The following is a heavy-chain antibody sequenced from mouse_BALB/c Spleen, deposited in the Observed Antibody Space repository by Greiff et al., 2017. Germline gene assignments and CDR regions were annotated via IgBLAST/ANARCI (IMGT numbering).Heavy chain of an antibody. J-gene: IGHJ3*01. CDR2: INPSTGYT. D-gene: IGHD1-2*01. CDR3: ARTHYYGYVWFAY. Sequence: VQLQQSGAELAKPGASVKMSCKASGYTFTSYWMHWVKQRPGQGLEWIGYINPSTGYTEYNQKFKDKATLTADKSSSTAYMQLSSLTSEDSAVYYCARTHYYGYVWFAYWGQGTLVTVSA. CDR1: GYTFTSYW. V-gene: IGHV1-7*01.